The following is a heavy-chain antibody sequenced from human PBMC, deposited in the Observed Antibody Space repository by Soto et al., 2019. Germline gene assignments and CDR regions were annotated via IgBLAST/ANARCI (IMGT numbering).Heavy chain of an antibody. Sequence: QMELVQSGAEVKKPGASVRVSCQASEDTFTHYDLNWVRQATRQGLEWMGWMNPNTGNIDYAHKFQGRVTMTRDTSTRTVYMELSSLRSDDTAVYYCVRRVASGHRSWFDPWGQGTLVTVSS. CDR2: MNPNTGNI. CDR1: EDTFTHYD. V-gene: IGHV1-8*01. D-gene: IGHD2-21*01. CDR3: VRRVASGHRSWFDP. J-gene: IGHJ5*02.